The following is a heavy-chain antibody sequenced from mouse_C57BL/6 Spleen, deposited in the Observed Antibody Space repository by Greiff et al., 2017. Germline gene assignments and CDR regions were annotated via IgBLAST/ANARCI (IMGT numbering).Heavy chain of an antibody. CDR3: ARTPDYYGSSGYFDY. J-gene: IGHJ2*01. V-gene: IGHV1-42*01. CDR2: INPSTGGT. CDR1: GYSFTGYY. Sequence: EVQLQQSGPELVKPGASVKISCKASGYSFTGYYMNWVKQSPEKSLEWIGEINPSTGGTTYNQKFKAKATLTVDKSSSTAYMQLKSLTSEDSAVYYCARTPDYYGSSGYFDYWGQGTTLTVSS. D-gene: IGHD1-1*01.